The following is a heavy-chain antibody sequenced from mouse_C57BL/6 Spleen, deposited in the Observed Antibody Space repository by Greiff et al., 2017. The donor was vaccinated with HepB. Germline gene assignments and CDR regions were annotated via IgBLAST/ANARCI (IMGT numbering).Heavy chain of an antibody. J-gene: IGHJ3*01. CDR3: ARLGLRRGFAY. CDR2: IHPNSGST. V-gene: IGHV1-64*01. CDR1: GYTFTSYW. Sequence: QVQLQHPGAELVKPGASVKLSCKASGYTFTSYWMHWVKQRPGQGLEWIGMIHPNSGSTNYNEKFKSKTTLTVDKSSSTAYMQLSSLTSEDSAVYYCARLGLRRGFAYWGQGTLVTVSA. D-gene: IGHD2-4*01.